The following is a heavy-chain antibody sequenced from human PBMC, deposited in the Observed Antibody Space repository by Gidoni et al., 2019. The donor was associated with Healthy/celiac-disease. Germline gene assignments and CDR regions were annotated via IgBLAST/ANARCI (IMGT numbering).Heavy chain of an antibody. CDR3: ARDLRVDIVAYGFHYGMDV. Sequence: QVQLVESGGGLVKPGGSRRLSCAASGFPFSDYHMSWIRQAPGKGLEWVSYISSSGSTIYYADSVKGRFTISRDNAKNSLYLQMNSLRAEDTAVYYCARDLRVDIVAYGFHYGMDVWGQGTTVTVSS. CDR1: GFPFSDYH. CDR2: ISSSGSTI. V-gene: IGHV3-11*01. J-gene: IGHJ6*02. D-gene: IGHD5-12*01.